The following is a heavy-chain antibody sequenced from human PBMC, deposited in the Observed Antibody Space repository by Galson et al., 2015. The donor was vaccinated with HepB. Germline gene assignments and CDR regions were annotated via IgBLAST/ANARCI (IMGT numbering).Heavy chain of an antibody. CDR1: GFTFSSYG. CDR3: ARVPKKLGPGYFDY. V-gene: IGHV3-33*01. J-gene: IGHJ4*02. D-gene: IGHD7-27*01. Sequence: SLRLSCAASGFTFSSYGMHWVRQAPGKGLEWVAVIWYDGSNKYYADSVKGRFTISRDNSKNTLYLQMNSLRAEDTAVYYCARVPKKLGPGYFDYWGQGTLVTVSS. CDR2: IWYDGSNK.